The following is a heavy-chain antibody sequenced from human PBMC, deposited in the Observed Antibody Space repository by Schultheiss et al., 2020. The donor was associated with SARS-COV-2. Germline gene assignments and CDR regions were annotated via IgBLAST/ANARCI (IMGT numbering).Heavy chain of an antibody. CDR3: AKPPVVVVAATSGWFDP. CDR2: ISGSGGST. D-gene: IGHD2-15*01. J-gene: IGHJ5*02. V-gene: IGHV3-23*01. CDR1: GFTFSSYG. Sequence: GGSLRLSCAASGFTFSSYGMHWVRQAPGKGLEWVSAISGSGGSTYYADSVKGRFTISRDNSKNTLYLQMNSLRAEDTAVYYCAKPPVVVVAATSGWFDPWGQGTLVTVSS.